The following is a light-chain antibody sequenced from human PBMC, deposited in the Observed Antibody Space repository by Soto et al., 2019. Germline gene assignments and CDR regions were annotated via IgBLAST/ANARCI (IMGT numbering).Light chain of an antibody. CDR1: QSLVYNDGNTY. J-gene: IGKJ1*01. V-gene: IGKV2D-30*01. CDR3: LQGTPWLGT. Sequence: EDVMPQSPLSLPVTLGQPASISCRSSQSLVYNDGNTYLDWFQQRPGQSPRRLIYEVSNWDSGVTDKFSGSGSGTDFTLKISRVEAEDVGVYYCLQGTPWLGTFGQGTKVEIK. CDR2: EVS.